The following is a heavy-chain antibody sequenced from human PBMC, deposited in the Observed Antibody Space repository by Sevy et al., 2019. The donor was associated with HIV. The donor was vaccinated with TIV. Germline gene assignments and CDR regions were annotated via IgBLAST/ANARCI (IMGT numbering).Heavy chain of an antibody. V-gene: IGHV3-33*01. CDR3: ARDRWEVGATLKDYYYYYYMDV. D-gene: IGHD1-26*01. CDR1: GFTFSSYG. CDR2: IWYDGSNT. J-gene: IGHJ6*03. Sequence: GGSLRLSCAASGFTFSSYGMHWVRQAPGKGLEWVAVIWYDGSNTYYADSVKDRFTISRDNSKNTRYLQMNSLRAEDTAVYYCARDRWEVGATLKDYYYYYYMDVWGKGTTVTVSS.